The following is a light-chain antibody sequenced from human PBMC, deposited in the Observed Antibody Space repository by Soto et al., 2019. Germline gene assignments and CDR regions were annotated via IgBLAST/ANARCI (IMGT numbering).Light chain of an antibody. CDR3: CSYAGSSTVV. CDR2: EVS. V-gene: IGLV2-23*02. CDR1: SSDVGSYNL. Sequence: QPASVSGSPGQSITISCTGTSSDVGSYNLVSWYQQYPGKAPKVMIYEVSERPSGLSNRFSGSKSGNTASLTISGLQAEDEADYYCCSYAGSSTVVFGGGTKVTVL. J-gene: IGLJ2*01.